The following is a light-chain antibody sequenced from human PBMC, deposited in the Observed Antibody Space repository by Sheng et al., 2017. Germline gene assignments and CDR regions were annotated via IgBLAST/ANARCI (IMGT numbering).Light chain of an antibody. CDR1: QTISTY. CDR3: QQSYSYPRS. CDR2: AAS. Sequence: DIQMTQSPSSLSASVGDRVVITCRASQTISTYLNWYQQKPGKAPKFLIYAASSLQSGVPSRFSGSGSGTDFTLTISSLQPEDFATYFCQQSYSYPRSFGQGTKLEIK. V-gene: IGKV1-39*01. J-gene: IGKJ2*03.